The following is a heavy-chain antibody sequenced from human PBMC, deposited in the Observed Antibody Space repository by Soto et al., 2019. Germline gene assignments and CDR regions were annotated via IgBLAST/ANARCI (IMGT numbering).Heavy chain of an antibody. D-gene: IGHD3-10*01. J-gene: IGHJ4*02. CDR2: TIPIFTTA. CDR3: ARVDSSLVRLVGQFYFDH. V-gene: IGHV1-69*01. CDR1: GGTFNGYS. Sequence: QVQLVQSGAEVKEPGSSVKVSCKASGGTFNGYSISWVRQAPGQGLEWVGGTIPIFTTANYAQKLQGRLTMTADESTSTAYMELSSLRSDDSAIYYCARVDSSLVRLVGQFYFDHWGQGTLVTVSS.